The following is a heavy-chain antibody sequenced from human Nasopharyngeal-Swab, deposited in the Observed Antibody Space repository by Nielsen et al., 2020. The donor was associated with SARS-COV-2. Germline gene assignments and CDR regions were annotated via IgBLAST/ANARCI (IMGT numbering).Heavy chain of an antibody. V-gene: IGHV1-69*13. J-gene: IGHJ6*03. D-gene: IGHD3-3*01. CDR3: ARGTIFGVVPRYYYYMDV. CDR1: GGTFISYA. CDR2: IIPIFGTA. Sequence: SVKVSCKASGGTFISYAISWVRQAPGQGLEWMGGIIPIFGTANYAQKFQGRVTITADESTSTAYMELSSLRSEDTAVYYCARGTIFGVVPRYYYYMDVWGKGTTVTVSS.